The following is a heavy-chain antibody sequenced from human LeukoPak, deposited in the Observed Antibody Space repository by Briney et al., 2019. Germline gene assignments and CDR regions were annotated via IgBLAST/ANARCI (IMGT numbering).Heavy chain of an antibody. CDR1: GFTFSTYS. CDR2: ISSSSSYI. V-gene: IGHV3-21*01. J-gene: IGHJ4*02. D-gene: IGHD5-12*01. Sequence: GGSLRLSCAASGFTFSTYSMDWVRQAPGKGLEWVSSISSSSSYIYYADSVKGRFTISRDNAKNSLYLQMNSLRVEDTAVYYCASATKIDYWGQGTLVTVSS. CDR3: ASATKIDY.